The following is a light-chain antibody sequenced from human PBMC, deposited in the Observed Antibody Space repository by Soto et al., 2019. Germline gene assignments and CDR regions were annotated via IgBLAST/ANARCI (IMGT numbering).Light chain of an antibody. CDR3: QQYNSSPLT. Sequence: DIPMTQSPSTLYASVGDRVTITCRASQSIGASLAWFQQKPGKAPNLLLYKASSLESGVPSRFSGSGSGTEFTLTISTLQPDDLATYYCQQYNSSPLTFGGGTKVEIK. J-gene: IGKJ4*01. V-gene: IGKV1-5*03. CDR2: KAS. CDR1: QSIGAS.